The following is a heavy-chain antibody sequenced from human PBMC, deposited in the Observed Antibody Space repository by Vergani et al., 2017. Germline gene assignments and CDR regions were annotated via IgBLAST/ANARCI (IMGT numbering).Heavy chain of an antibody. CDR3: ARDRDMITFGGLYYFDY. J-gene: IGHJ4*02. CDR2: ISAYNGNT. CDR1: GYTFTSYG. D-gene: IGHD3-16*01. V-gene: IGHV1-18*01. Sequence: QVQLVQSGAEVKKPGASVKVSCKASGYTFTSYGISWVRQAPGQGLEWMGWISAYNGNTNYAQKLQGRVTMTTDTSTSTAYMELRSLRSDVTAVYYGARDRDMITFGGLYYFDYWGQGTLVTVSS.